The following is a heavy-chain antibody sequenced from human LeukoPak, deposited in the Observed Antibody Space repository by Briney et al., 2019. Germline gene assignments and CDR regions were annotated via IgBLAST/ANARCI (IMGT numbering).Heavy chain of an antibody. D-gene: IGHD3-22*01. V-gene: IGHV4-39*07. CDR1: GGSISSSSYY. J-gene: IGHJ6*03. CDR2: IYYSGST. CDR3: ARGQSYYYDSSGYYYFSLYYYYMDV. Sequence: SETLSLTCTVSGGSISSSSYYWGWIRQPPGKGLEWIGSIYYSGSTYYNPSLKSRVTMSVDTSKNQFSLKLSSVTAADTAVYYCARGQSYYYDSSGYYYFSLYYYYMDVWGKGTTVTISS.